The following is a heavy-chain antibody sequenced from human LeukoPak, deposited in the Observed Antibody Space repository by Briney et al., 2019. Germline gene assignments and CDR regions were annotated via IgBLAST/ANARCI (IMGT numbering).Heavy chain of an antibody. D-gene: IGHD3-9*01. CDR3: ARATPPLYYDILTGYYADY. V-gene: IGHV3-48*03. CDR2: ISSSGSTI. CDR1: GFTFSSYE. J-gene: IGHJ4*02. Sequence: GGSLRLSCAASGFTFSSYEMNWVRQAPGKGLEWVSYISSSGSTIYHADSVKGRFTISRDNAKNSLYLQMNSLRAEDTAVYYCARATPPLYYDILTGYYADYWGQGTLVTVSS.